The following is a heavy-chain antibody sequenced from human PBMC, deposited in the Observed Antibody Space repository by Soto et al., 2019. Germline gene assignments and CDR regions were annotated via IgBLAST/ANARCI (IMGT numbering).Heavy chain of an antibody. Sequence: EVQLLESGGGLVQPGGSLRLSCAASGFTFSSYAMSWVRQALGKGLEWVSAISGSGGSTYYADSVKGRFTISRDNSKNTLYLQMNSLRAEDTAVYYCAKWGKWELHPRAYYGMDVWGQGTTVTVSS. CDR1: GFTFSSYA. CDR3: AKWGKWELHPRAYYGMDV. V-gene: IGHV3-23*01. D-gene: IGHD1-26*01. J-gene: IGHJ6*02. CDR2: ISGSGGST.